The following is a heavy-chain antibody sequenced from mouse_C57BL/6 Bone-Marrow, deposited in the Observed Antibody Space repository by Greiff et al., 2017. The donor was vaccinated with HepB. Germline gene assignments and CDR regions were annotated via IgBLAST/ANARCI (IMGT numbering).Heavy chain of an antibody. Sequence: EVKLMESGGGLVQPGGSLSLSCAASGFTFTDYYMSWVRQPPGKALEWLGFIRNKANGYTTEYSASVKGRFTISRDNSQSILYLQMNALRAEDGATYYCARSDDGYYDWFAYWGQGTLVTVSA. CDR1: GFTFTDYY. CDR3: ARSDDGYYDWFAY. V-gene: IGHV7-3*01. CDR2: IRNKANGYTT. D-gene: IGHD2-3*01. J-gene: IGHJ3*01.